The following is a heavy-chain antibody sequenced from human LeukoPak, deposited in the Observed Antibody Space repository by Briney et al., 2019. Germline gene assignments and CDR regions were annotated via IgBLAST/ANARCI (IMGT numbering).Heavy chain of an antibody. J-gene: IGHJ6*03. Sequence: SQTLSLTCAISGDSVSSNSAAWNWIRQSPSRGLEWLGRTYYRSKWYNDYAVSVKSRITINPDTSKNQFSLQLNSVTPEDTAVYYCARGSHLWLETYYYYYMDVWGKGTTVTVSS. D-gene: IGHD6-19*01. CDR3: ARGSHLWLETYYYYYMDV. V-gene: IGHV6-1*01. CDR1: GDSVSSNSAA. CDR2: TYYRSKWYN.